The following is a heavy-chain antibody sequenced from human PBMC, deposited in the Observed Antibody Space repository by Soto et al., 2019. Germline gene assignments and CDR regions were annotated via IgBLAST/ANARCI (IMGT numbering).Heavy chain of an antibody. Sequence: QITLKESGPTLVKPTQTLTLTCTFSGFSLSTSGVGVGWIRQPPGKALEWLALIYWDDDKRYSPFLKSRLTITKHTSKNQVVLTMTNMDPVDTATYYRARRQPSSHCYPYWGQGTLVTVSS. CDR1: GFSLSTSGVG. V-gene: IGHV2-5*02. D-gene: IGHD2-21*02. J-gene: IGHJ4*02. CDR3: ARRQPSSHCYPY. CDR2: IYWDDDK.